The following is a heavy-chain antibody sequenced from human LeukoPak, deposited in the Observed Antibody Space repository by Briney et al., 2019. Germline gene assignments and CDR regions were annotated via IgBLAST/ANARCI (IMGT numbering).Heavy chain of an antibody. CDR1: GYSFTGCY. J-gene: IGHJ6*03. D-gene: IGHD5-18*01. CDR2: INPSSGGT. CDR3: ASTPGYSYGFFYYSYMDV. Sequence: ASVKLSCKAAGYSFTGCYIHWVRQAPGQGLGWMGWINPSSGGTNYSQKFQGRGTMTRATAISTAYMDTSRLRSHPTAVHYCASTPGYSYGFFYYSYMDVWGKGTTVTVSS. V-gene: IGHV1-2*02.